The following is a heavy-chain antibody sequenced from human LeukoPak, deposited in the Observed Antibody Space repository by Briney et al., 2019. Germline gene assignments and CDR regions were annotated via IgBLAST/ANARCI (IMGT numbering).Heavy chain of an antibody. V-gene: IGHV1-2*02. D-gene: IGHD2-2*01. CDR2: INPNSGGT. CDR1: GYTFTGYY. CDR3: ARGDIVVTGGFDY. J-gene: IGHJ4*02. Sequence: ASVKVSCKASGYTFTGYYMHWVRQVPGQGLEWMGWINPNSGGTNYAQKFQGRVTMTRDTSISTAYMELSRLRSDDTAVYYCARGDIVVTGGFDYWGQGTLVTVSS.